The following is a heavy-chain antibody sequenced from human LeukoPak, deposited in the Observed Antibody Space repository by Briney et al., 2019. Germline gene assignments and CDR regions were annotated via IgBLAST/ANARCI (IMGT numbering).Heavy chain of an antibody. Sequence: ASVKVSCKASGYTFTSYYMHWVRQAPGEGLELMGIINPTGGSTSYAQKFQGRVTMTRDTSTSTVYMELSSLSSEDTAVYYCARDHYHKIHSVMVTAPDYWGQGTLVIVSS. CDR1: GYTFTSYY. J-gene: IGHJ4*02. V-gene: IGHV1-46*01. CDR2: INPTGGST. D-gene: IGHD2-21*02. CDR3: ARDHYHKIHSVMVTAPDY.